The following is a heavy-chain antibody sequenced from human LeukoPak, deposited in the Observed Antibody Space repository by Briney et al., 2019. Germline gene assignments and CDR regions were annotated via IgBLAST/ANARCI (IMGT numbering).Heavy chain of an antibody. CDR2: IYYSGST. V-gene: IGHV4-59*01. J-gene: IGHJ4*02. Sequence: SETLSLTCTVSGGSISSYYWSWIRQPPGKGLEWIGYIYYSGSTNYNPSLKSRVTISVDTSKNQFSLKLSSVTAADTAVHYCARYPGMATNHENFDYWGQGTLVTVSS. D-gene: IGHD5-24*01. CDR3: ARYPGMATNHENFDY. CDR1: GGSISSYY.